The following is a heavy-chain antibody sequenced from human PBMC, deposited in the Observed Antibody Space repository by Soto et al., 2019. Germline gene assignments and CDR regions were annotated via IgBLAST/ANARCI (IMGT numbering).Heavy chain of an antibody. CDR2: ISSSSSYI. CDR1: GFTFSSYS. D-gene: IGHD1-26*01. CDR3: ARELLRIDY. V-gene: IGHV3-21*01. Sequence: EVQLVESGGGLVKPGGSLRLSCAASGFTFSSYSMNWVRQAPGKGLEWVSSISSSSSYIYYADSVKGRFTISRDNAKNSLYLHMNSLRAEDTAVYYCARELLRIDYWGQGTLVTVSS. J-gene: IGHJ4*02.